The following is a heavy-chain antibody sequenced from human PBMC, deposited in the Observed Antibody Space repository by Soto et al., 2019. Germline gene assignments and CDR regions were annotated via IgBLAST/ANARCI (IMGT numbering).Heavy chain of an antibody. V-gene: IGHV1-69*02. CDR2: IIPILGIA. Sequence: QVQLVQSGAEVKKPGSSVKVSCKASGGTFSSYTISWVRQAPGQGLEWMGRIIPILGIANYAQKFQGRVTITADKPTSTAYMELSSLRSEDTAVYYCARSGYGGNNYWYFDLWGRGTLVTVSS. D-gene: IGHD6-25*01. CDR3: ARSGYGGNNYWYFDL. CDR1: GGTFSSYT. J-gene: IGHJ2*01.